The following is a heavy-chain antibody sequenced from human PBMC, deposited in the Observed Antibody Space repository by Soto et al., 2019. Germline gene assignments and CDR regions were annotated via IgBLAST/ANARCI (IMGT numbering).Heavy chain of an antibody. CDR3: ASPGYSSSWRAEYFQH. V-gene: IGHV3-30-3*01. D-gene: IGHD6-13*01. CDR1: GFTFSSYA. Sequence: QVQLVESGGGVVQPGRSLRLSCAASGFTFSSYAMHWVRQAPGKGLEWVAVISYDGSNKYYADSVKGRFTISRDNSKSTLYLQMNSLRAEDTAVYYCASPGYSSSWRAEYFQHWGQGTLVTVSS. J-gene: IGHJ1*01. CDR2: ISYDGSNK.